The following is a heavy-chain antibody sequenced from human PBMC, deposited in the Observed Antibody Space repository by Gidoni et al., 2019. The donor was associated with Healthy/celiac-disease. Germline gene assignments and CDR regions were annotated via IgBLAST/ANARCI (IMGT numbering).Heavy chain of an antibody. CDR1: GYTFTSYA. CDR3: ARDPTRGYSYGPWWFDP. V-gene: IGHV1-3*01. Sequence: QVQLVQSGAEVKKPGASVKVSCKASGYTFTSYAMHWVRQAPGQRLEWLGWINAGNGNTKYSQKFQGRVTITRDTSASTAYMELSSLRSEDTAVYYCARDPTRGYSYGPWWFDPWGQGTLVTVSS. J-gene: IGHJ5*02. CDR2: INAGNGNT. D-gene: IGHD5-18*01.